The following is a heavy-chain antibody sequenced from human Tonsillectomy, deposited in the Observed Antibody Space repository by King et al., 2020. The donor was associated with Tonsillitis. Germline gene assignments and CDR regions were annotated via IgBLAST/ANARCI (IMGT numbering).Heavy chain of an antibody. CDR3: ARDTSYDYVWGNYRPADY. CDR1: GFTFNTYD. D-gene: IGHD3-16*02. CDR2: ISYDGSNN. Sequence: ESGGGVVQPGRSLRLSCAASGFTFNTYDMHWVRQAPGKGLEWVAVISYDGSNNYYADSVEGRFTISRDNSKNTLYLQMNSLRADDTAIYYCARDTSYDYVWGNYRPADYWGQGTLVTVSS. J-gene: IGHJ4*02. V-gene: IGHV3-30*04.